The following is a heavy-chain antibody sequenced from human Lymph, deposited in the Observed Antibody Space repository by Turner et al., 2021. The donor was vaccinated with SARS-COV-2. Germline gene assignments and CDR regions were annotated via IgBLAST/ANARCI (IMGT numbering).Heavy chain of an antibody. V-gene: IGHV3-33*05. Sequence: QVQLVESGGGVVQPGGSLRLSCAASGFTFSTYGMHWVRQAPGKGLEWGAVILYDGSFKYYGDSVKGRFTISRDNSKNTLYLQMNSLRAEDTAVYYCARDYSSSSYLVSWFDPWGQGTLVTVSS. CDR1: GFTFSTYG. J-gene: IGHJ5*02. D-gene: IGHD6-6*01. CDR2: ILYDGSFK. CDR3: ARDYSSSSYLVSWFDP.